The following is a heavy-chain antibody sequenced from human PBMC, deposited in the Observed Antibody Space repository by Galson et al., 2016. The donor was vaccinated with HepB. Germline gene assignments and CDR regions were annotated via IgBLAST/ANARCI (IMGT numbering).Heavy chain of an antibody. J-gene: IGHJ4*02. CDR3: ARQPVVYDYVWGSHPPDY. CDR1: GGSINTISYY. CDR2: IFYSGTT. D-gene: IGHD3-16*02. Sequence: ETLSLTCTVSGGSINTISYYWGWIRQPPGKGLEWIASIFYSGTTYYNPSLRSRITISVDRSKNQFSLKLSSVTAADTAVYYCARQPVVYDYVWGSHPPDYWGQGTLVTVSS. V-gene: IGHV4-39*01.